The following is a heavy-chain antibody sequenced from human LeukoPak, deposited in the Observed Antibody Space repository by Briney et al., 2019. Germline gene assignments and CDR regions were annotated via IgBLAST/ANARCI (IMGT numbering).Heavy chain of an antibody. V-gene: IGHV3-30*02. CDR2: IRFEGSSK. D-gene: IGHD6-13*01. Sequence: PGGSLRLSCAASGFTFSSYGMHWVRQAPGTGLEWVAFIRFEGSSKYYADSVKGRFTISRDNSKNTLYLQMNSLRSEDTAVHYCVRGRQLYSGSWYDAFDIWGQGTTVTVSS. CDR1: GFTFSSYG. J-gene: IGHJ3*02. CDR3: VRGRQLYSGSWYDAFDI.